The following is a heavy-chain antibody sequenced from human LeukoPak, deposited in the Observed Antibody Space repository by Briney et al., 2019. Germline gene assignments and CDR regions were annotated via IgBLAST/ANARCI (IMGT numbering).Heavy chain of an antibody. J-gene: IGHJ4*02. CDR3: AHRNPQSMAYYFDY. D-gene: IGHD2/OR15-2a*01. Sequence: SGPTLVNPTQTLTLTCTFSGFSLSTSAVGVGWIRQPPGKALEWLPLIYWDDDKRYSPSLKSRLTITKDTSKNQVVLAMSNMDPVDTATYYCAHRNPQSMAYYFDYWGQGTLVTVSS. V-gene: IGHV2-5*02. CDR2: IYWDDDK. CDR1: GFSLSTSAVG.